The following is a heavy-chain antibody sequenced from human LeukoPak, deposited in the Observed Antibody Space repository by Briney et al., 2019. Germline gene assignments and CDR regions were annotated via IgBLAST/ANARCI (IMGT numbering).Heavy chain of an antibody. CDR3: ARDLSGGSYSAADY. J-gene: IGHJ4*02. CDR1: GFTFSSYS. D-gene: IGHD2-15*01. Sequence: GGSLRLSCAASGFTFSSYSMNWVRQAPGKGLEWVSSISSCSSYIYYADSVKGRFTISRDNAKNSLYLQMNSLRAEDTAVYYCARDLSGGSYSAADYWGQGTLVTVSS. V-gene: IGHV3-21*01. CDR2: ISSCSSYI.